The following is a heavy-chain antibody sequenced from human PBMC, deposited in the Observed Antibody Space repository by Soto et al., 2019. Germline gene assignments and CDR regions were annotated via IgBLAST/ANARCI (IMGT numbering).Heavy chain of an antibody. CDR2: IYHSGST. J-gene: IGHJ5*02. Sequence: PSETLSLTCAVSGCSISSSNWWSWVRQPPGKGLEWIGEIYHSGSTNYNPSLKSRVTISVDKSKNQFSLKLSSVTAADTAVYYCASEVVVAATGIDPWGQGTLVTVSS. CDR3: ASEVVVAATGIDP. CDR1: GCSISSSNW. V-gene: IGHV4-4*02. D-gene: IGHD2-15*01.